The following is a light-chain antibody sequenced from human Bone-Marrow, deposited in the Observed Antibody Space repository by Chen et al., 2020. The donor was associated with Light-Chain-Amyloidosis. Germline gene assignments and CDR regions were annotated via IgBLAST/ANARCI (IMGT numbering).Light chain of an antibody. V-gene: IGLV1-47*01. J-gene: IGLJ3*02. Sequence: QSVLTQPPSASGTPGQRVTISCSGSSSNIGSNYVIWYQQLPGTAPKLLLYKSNERPSGGPARVAGSKSGSAASLAISGLRCEDEADYCCATWDDSLSGWVFGGGTKLTVL. CDR3: ATWDDSLSGWV. CDR1: SSNIGSNY. CDR2: KSN.